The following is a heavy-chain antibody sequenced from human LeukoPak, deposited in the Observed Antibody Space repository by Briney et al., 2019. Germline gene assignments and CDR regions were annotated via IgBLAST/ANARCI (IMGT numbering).Heavy chain of an antibody. CDR2: ISSSSNYI. V-gene: IGHV3-21*01. Sequence: GGSLRLSCVASDFTFDFYWMTWVRQAPGKGLEWVSSISSSSNYIYYADSVKGRFTISRDNAKNSLYLHMNSLRAEDTAVYYCARDVPQWELPMYYFDYWGQGTLVTVSS. D-gene: IGHD1-26*01. J-gene: IGHJ4*02. CDR1: DFTFDFYW. CDR3: ARDVPQWELPMYYFDY.